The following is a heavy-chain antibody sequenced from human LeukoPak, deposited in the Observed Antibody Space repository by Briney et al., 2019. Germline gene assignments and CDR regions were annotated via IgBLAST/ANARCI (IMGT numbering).Heavy chain of an antibody. V-gene: IGHV3-30*18. CDR3: AKIGGTIRVTIGFDY. D-gene: IGHD1-7*01. CDR1: GFTFSSYG. CDR2: ISYGGSNK. Sequence: GGSLRLSCAASGFTFSSYGMHWVRQAPGKGLEWVAVISYGGSNKYYADSVKGRFTISRDNSKNTLYLQMNSLRAEDTAVYYCAKIGGTIRVTIGFDYWGQGTLVTVSS. J-gene: IGHJ4*02.